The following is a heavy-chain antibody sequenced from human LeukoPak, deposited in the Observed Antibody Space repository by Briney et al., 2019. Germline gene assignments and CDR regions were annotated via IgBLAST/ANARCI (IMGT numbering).Heavy chain of an antibody. J-gene: IGHJ5*02. CDR1: GFTFSSYW. CDR3: AREVSGDPWYNWFDP. V-gene: IGHV3-74*01. CDR2: IDNDGSST. D-gene: IGHD4-17*01. Sequence: PGGSLRLSCGASGFTFSSYWMHWVRQAPGKGLVWVSRIDNDGSSTTYADSVKGRFTISRDNAKNTLYLQMNSLRAEDTAVYYCAREVSGDPWYNWFDPWGQGTLVTVSS.